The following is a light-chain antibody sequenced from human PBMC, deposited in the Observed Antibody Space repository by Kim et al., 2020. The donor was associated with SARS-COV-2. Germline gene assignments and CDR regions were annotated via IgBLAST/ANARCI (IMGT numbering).Light chain of an antibody. J-gene: IGKJ2*01. CDR2: DAS. Sequence: EIVLTQSPGTLSLSPGERATFSCRASQTISDNFLAWYQHKPGQSPRLLIYDASNRATGVPDRFSGSGSGTDFTLSINGLEPEDSAVYFCLQHVASPYTFGQGTKLEI. CDR1: QTISDNF. CDR3: LQHVASPYT. V-gene: IGKV3-20*01.